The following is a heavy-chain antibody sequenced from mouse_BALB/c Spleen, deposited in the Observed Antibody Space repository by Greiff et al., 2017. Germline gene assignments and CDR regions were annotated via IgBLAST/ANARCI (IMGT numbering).Heavy chain of an antibody. D-gene: IGHD3-1*01. Sequence: QVQLQQSGAELVRPGTSVKVSCKASGYAFTNYLIEWVKQRPGQGLEWIGVINPGSGGTNYNEKFKGKATLTADKSSSTAYMQLSSLTSDDSAVYFCARDDYFDYWGQGTTLTVSS. J-gene: IGHJ2*01. V-gene: IGHV1-54*01. CDR2: INPGSGGT. CDR3: ARDDYFDY. CDR1: GYAFTNYL.